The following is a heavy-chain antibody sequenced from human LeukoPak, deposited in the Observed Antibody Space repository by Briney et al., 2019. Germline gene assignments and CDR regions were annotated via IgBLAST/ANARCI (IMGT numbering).Heavy chain of an antibody. CDR2: INWNGGST. V-gene: IGHV3-20*04. J-gene: IGHJ4*02. CDR3: ARDLLDDSSGYPSPLDY. CDR1: GFTFDDYG. Sequence: GGSLRLSCAASGFTFDDYGMSWVRQAPGKGLEWVSGINWNGGSTGYADSVKGRFTISRDNAKNSLYLQMNSLRAEDTALYYCARDLLDDSSGYPSPLDYWGQGTLVTVSS. D-gene: IGHD3-22*01.